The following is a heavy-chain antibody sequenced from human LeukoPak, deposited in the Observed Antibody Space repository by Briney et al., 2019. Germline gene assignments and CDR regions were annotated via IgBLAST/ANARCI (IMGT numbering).Heavy chain of an antibody. D-gene: IGHD3-10*01. Sequence: GASVKVSCKASGYTFTSYGISWVRQAPGQGLEWVGWISAYNGNTNYAQKLQGRVTMTTDTSTSTAYMELRSLRSDDTAVYYCARISGRYGSGSYTDYWGQGTLVTVSS. CDR3: ARISGRYGSGSYTDY. J-gene: IGHJ4*02. CDR2: ISAYNGNT. CDR1: GYTFTSYG. V-gene: IGHV1-18*01.